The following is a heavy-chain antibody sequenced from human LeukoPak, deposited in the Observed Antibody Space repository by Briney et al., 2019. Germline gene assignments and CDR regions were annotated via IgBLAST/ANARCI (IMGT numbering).Heavy chain of an antibody. Sequence: GRSLRLSCAASGFTFDDYAMHWVRQAPGKGLEWVSGISWNSGSIGYADSVKGRFTISRDNAKNSLYLQMNSLRAEDTALYYCAKGNYDFWSGPVYWGQGTLVTVSS. CDR1: GFTFDDYA. V-gene: IGHV3-9*01. CDR2: ISWNSGSI. J-gene: IGHJ4*02. CDR3: AKGNYDFWSGPVY. D-gene: IGHD3-3*01.